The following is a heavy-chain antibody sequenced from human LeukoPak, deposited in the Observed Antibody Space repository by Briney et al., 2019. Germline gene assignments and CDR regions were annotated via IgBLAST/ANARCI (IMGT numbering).Heavy chain of an antibody. CDR3: AKISAWYGN. J-gene: IGHJ4*02. CDR1: GFTFSNYA. D-gene: IGHD3-10*01. V-gene: IGHV3-30-3*02. CDR2: ISYDGSDK. Sequence: PGRSLRLSCAASGFTFSNYAMHWVRQAPGKGLEWVAVISYDGSDKYYADSVKGRFTISRDNSKNTLYLQMNSLRAEDTAVYYCAKISAWYGNWGQGTLVTVSS.